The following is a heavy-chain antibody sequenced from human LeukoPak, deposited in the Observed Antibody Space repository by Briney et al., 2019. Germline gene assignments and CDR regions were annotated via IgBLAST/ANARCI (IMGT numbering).Heavy chain of an antibody. Sequence: SGGSLRLSCAASGFILSNAWMSWVRQAPGKGLEWVGRIKTKTDGGTTDYAAPVKGRLTISRDDSKNTLYLEMNSLKTDDTAVYYCATPVWDFWSAYSHDAFDIWGQGTMVTVSS. CDR3: ATPVWDFWSAYSHDAFDI. CDR2: IKTKTDGGTT. V-gene: IGHV3-15*01. CDR1: GFILSNAW. D-gene: IGHD3-3*01. J-gene: IGHJ3*02.